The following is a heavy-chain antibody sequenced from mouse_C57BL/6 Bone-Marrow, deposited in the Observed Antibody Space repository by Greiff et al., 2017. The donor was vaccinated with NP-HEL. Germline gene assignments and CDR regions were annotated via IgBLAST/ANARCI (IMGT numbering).Heavy chain of an antibody. CDR3: TTFYYGNYEWYFDV. CDR1: GFNIKDDY. J-gene: IGHJ1*03. D-gene: IGHD2-1*01. Sequence: VQLQQSGAELVRPGASVKLSCTASGFNIKDDYMHWVKQRPEQGLEWIGWIDPENGDTAYASKFQGKATITADTSSNTAYLQLSSLTSEDTAVYYCTTFYYGNYEWYFDVWGTGTTVTGSS. CDR2: IDPENGDT. V-gene: IGHV14-4*01.